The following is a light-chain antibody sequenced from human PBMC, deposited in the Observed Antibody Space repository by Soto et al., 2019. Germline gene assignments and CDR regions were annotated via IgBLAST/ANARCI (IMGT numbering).Light chain of an antibody. V-gene: IGLV2-14*01. J-gene: IGLJ1*01. CDR3: SSYTSSSTLYV. CDR1: SSDVGGYNY. Sequence: QSVLTQPASVSGSPGQSITISCTGTSSDVGGYNYVSWYQQHPGKAPKLMIYDVSNRPSGVSNRFSGSKSGNTASLTISGLQAKDEADYYCSSYTSSSTLYVFGTGTKVTVL. CDR2: DVS.